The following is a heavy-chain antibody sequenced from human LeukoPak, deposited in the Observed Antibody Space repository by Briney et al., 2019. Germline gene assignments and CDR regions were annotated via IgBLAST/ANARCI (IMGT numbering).Heavy chain of an antibody. CDR2: IYYSGST. Sequence: SETLSLTCTVSGGSISSSSYYWGWIRQPPGKGLEWIGSIYYSGSTYYNPSLKSRVTISVDTSKNQFSLKMMSVSAADTAIYYCARAREIVAIDYWGQGTRVTVSS. CDR3: ARAREIVAIDY. D-gene: IGHD5-12*01. V-gene: IGHV4-39*07. CDR1: GGSISSSSYY. J-gene: IGHJ4*02.